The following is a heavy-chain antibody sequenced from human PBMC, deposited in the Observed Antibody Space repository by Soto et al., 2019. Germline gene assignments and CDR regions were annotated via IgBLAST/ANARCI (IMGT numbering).Heavy chain of an antibody. V-gene: IGHV1-18*01. J-gene: IGHJ4*02. CDR1: CYTFSSYG. Sequence: ASVKVSCKGSCYTFSSYGISWGRQAPGQRVEGVGWISAYNGNTNYAQKLQGRVTMTTDTSTSTAYMELRSLRSDDTAVYYCARALSASYYDFWSGYTTSLDYWGQGTLVTVSS. CDR2: ISAYNGNT. D-gene: IGHD3-3*01. CDR3: ARALSASYYDFWSGYTTSLDY.